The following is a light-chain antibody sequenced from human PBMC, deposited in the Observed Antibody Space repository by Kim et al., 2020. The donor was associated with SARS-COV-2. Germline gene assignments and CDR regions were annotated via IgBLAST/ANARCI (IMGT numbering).Light chain of an antibody. CDR2: EFS. Sequence: SASVGDSVTITCRASQSISTWLAWYQRKPGKAPNVLIYEFSILESGVPSRFSGSVSGTEFTLTISSLQPDDFATYYCQQYDTYWTFGPGTKVDIK. CDR1: QSISTW. V-gene: IGKV1-5*01. CDR3: QQYDTYWT. J-gene: IGKJ1*01.